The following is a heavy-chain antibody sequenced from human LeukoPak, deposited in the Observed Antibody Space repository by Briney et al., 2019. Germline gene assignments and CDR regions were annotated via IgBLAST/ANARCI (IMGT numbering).Heavy chain of an antibody. Sequence: PSETLSLTCTVSGGSISSSSYYWGWIRQPPGKGLEWIVSIYYSGSTYYNPSLKSRVTISVDTSKNQFSLKLSSVTAADTAVYYCARHASLPYDFWSGAAGWFDPWGQGTLVTVSS. D-gene: IGHD3-3*01. CDR1: GGSISSSSYY. V-gene: IGHV4-39*01. CDR2: IYYSGST. CDR3: ARHASLPYDFWSGAAGWFDP. J-gene: IGHJ5*02.